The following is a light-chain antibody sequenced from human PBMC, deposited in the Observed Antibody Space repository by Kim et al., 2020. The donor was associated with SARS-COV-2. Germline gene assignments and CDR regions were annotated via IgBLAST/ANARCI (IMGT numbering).Light chain of an antibody. CDR1: SDNVGNEG. V-gene: IGLV10-54*01. J-gene: IGLJ3*02. CDR2: RNN. CDR3: SAWARSLRALV. Sequence: QAGLTQPPSMSKDLRQTATLTCSGNSDNVGNEGVAWLQQHQGHPPKLLSYRNNNRPSGISERSSASRSGNTASLTITGLQPEDEADYYCSAWARSLRALVFGGGTKLTFL.